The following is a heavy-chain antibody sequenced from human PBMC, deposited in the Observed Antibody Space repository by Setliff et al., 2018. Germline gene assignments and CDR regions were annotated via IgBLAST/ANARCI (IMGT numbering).Heavy chain of an antibody. Sequence: GASVKVSCKASGGTFSSYGISWVRQAPGQGLEWMGGTIPMFGTTNYAQKFQGRVRIITDESTSAAYMELSSLTSDDTAVYYCAREGVDTRSSTDYRYYMDVWGKGTTVTVSS. CDR3: AREGVDTRSSTDYRYYMDV. V-gene: IGHV1-69*05. CDR2: TIPMFGTT. CDR1: GGTFSSYG. D-gene: IGHD5-18*01. J-gene: IGHJ6*03.